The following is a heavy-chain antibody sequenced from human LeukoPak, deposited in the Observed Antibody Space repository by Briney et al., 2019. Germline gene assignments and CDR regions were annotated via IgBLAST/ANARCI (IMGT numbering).Heavy chain of an antibody. CDR2: FDPEDGET. D-gene: IGHD3-10*01. J-gene: IGHJ5*02. Sequence: GASVKLSRKFSVYTLTELSMHWVRQAPGNGLAWMGGFDPEDGETIYAQKFQGRVTMTEETSTDTAYMELSSLRSEDTAVYYCATRREVQGVYQGYWFAPWGQGTLVTVSS. CDR3: ATRREVQGVYQGYWFAP. CDR1: VYTLTELS. V-gene: IGHV1-24*01.